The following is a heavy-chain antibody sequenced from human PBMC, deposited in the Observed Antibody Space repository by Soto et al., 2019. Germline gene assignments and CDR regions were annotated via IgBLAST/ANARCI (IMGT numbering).Heavy chain of an antibody. V-gene: IGHV1-69*13. J-gene: IGHJ6*02. CDR1: GGTFSSYA. D-gene: IGHD2-2*01. CDR2: IIPIFGTA. CDR3: ARTKSRGYYYYGMDV. Sequence: AASVKVSCKASGGTFSSYAISWVRQAPGQGLEWMGGIIPIFGTANYAQKFQGRVTITADESTSTAYMELSSLRSEDTAVYYCARTKSRGYYYYGMDVWGQGTTVTVS.